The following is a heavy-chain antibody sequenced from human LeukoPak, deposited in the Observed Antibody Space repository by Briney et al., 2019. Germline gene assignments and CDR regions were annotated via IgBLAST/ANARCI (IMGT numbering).Heavy chain of an antibody. CDR3: ARDSTYSSSWSGAFDI. CDR1: GFTFSSYS. J-gene: IGHJ3*02. V-gene: IGHV3-21*01. CDR2: ISSSSSYI. D-gene: IGHD6-13*01. Sequence: GGSLRLSCAASGFTFSSYSMNWVRQAPGKGLEWVSSISSSSSYIYYADSVKGRFTISRNNAKNSLYLQMNSLRAEDTAVYYCARDSTYSSSWSGAFDIWGQGTMVTVSS.